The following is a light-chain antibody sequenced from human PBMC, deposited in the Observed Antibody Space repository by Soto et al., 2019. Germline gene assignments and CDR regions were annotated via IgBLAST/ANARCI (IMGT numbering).Light chain of an antibody. J-gene: IGKJ4*01. CDR3: QQYRRTPLT. Sequence: ENVLTQSPGTLSLSPGERATLSCRASQSVSSGDLAWYQQKPGQAPRLFIYGASSRATGIPDRFSGSGSGTAFTLTISRLEPEDFAVYYCQQYRRTPLTCGGGTKVEIK. CDR1: QSVSSGD. CDR2: GAS. V-gene: IGKV3-20*01.